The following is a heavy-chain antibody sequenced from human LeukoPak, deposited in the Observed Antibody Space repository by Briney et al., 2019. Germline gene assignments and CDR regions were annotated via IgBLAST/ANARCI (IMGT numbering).Heavy chain of an antibody. Sequence: ASVKVSCKVSGYTLTELSMHWVRQAPGKGLEWMGGFDPEDGETIYAQKFQGRVTMTEDTSTDTAYMELSSLRSEDTAVYYCAAEDDSSGFLISDYWGQGTLVTVSP. J-gene: IGHJ4*02. CDR1: GYTLTELS. CDR2: FDPEDGET. V-gene: IGHV1-24*01. D-gene: IGHD6-19*01. CDR3: AAEDDSSGFLISDY.